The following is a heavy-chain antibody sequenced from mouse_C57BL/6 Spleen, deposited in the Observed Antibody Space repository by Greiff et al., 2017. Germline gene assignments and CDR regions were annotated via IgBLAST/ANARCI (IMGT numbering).Heavy chain of an antibody. V-gene: IGHV10-3*01. J-gene: IGHJ3*01. CDR1: GFTFNTYA. CDR2: IRSKSSHYAT. D-gene: IGHD1-1*01. Sequence: EVKLLESGGGLVQPKGSLKLSCAASGFTFNTYAMHWVRQAPGTGLEWVARIRSKSSHYATYYADSVKDRFTISRDDSQSMLYLQMNNLKTEDTAMYYCVRDYYGSSSFAYWGQGTLVTVAA. CDR3: VRDYYGSSSFAY.